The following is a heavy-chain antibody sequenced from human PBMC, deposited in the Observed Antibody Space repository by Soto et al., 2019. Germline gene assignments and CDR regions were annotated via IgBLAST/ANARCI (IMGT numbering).Heavy chain of an antibody. CDR3: ARRYGDASDI. V-gene: IGHV4-59*08. D-gene: IGHD1-20*01. CDR2: IYYSGST. CDR1: GGSISSYY. J-gene: IGHJ3*02. Sequence: QVQLQESGPGLVKPSETLSLTCTVSGGSISSYYWSWIRQPPGKGLEWIGYIYYSGSTNYNPSLKSRVTISVDTSKNQFSLKLSSVTAADTAVYDCARRYGDASDILGQGTMVTVSS.